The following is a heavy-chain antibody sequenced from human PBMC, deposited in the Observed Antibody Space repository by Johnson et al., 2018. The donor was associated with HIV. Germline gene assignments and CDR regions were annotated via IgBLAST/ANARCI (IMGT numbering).Heavy chain of an antibody. CDR3: ARAGYYYDSSGIFIPQDAFDI. D-gene: IGHD3-22*01. J-gene: IGHJ3*02. CDR1: GFTFSSYA. CDR2: ISYDGSVK. V-gene: IGHV3-30*04. Sequence: QVQLVESGGGVVQPGRSLRLSCAASGFTFSSYAMHWVRQAPGKGLEWVAVISYDGSVKYYADSVKGRFTISRDNSKNTLYLQMNSLRAEDTAVYYCARAGYYYDSSGIFIPQDAFDIWGQGTMVTVSS.